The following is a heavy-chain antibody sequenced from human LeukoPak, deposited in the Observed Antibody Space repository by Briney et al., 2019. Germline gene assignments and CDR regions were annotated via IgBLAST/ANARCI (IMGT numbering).Heavy chain of an antibody. J-gene: IGHJ4*02. CDR3: ARAEVQSSGYHF. CDR2: MNPISGGT. V-gene: IGHV1-2*02. CDR1: GYTFTGYY. D-gene: IGHD6-19*01. Sequence: ASVTVSCKASGYTFTGYYMHWVRQAPGQGLEWMGWMNPISGGTNYAQKFQGRVTMTRDRSTNTAYLELTSLRSDDTAVYYCARAEVQSSGYHFWGQGTLVTVSS.